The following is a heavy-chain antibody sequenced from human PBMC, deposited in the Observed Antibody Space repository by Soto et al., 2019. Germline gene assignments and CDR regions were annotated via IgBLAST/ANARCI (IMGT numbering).Heavy chain of an antibody. V-gene: IGHV3-53*01. CDR1: GLSVSSNY. CDR2: IYSDGTT. D-gene: IGHD1-20*01. CDR3: AREARGIKGDAFDI. Sequence: GGSLRLSCAASGLSVSSNYISWVRQAPGKGLDWVSVIYSDGTTYYADSLEGRFVISRDDPKNTVYLQMNRLRAEDTAVYFCAREARGIKGDAFDIWGRGTMVTVSS. J-gene: IGHJ3*02.